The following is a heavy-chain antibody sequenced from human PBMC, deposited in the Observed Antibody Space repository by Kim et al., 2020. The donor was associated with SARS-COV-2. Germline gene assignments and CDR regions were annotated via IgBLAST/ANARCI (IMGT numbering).Heavy chain of an antibody. Sequence: GGSLRLSCAASGFTFSSYGMHWVRQAPGKGLEWVAVIWYDGSKKYYVDSVKGRFTISRDNSKNTLYLQMNSLRAEDTAVYYCANGGSSSSWAHLYWGQGTLVIASS. D-gene: IGHD2-2*01. V-gene: IGHV3-33*06. J-gene: IGHJ4*02. CDR1: GFTFSSYG. CDR2: IWYDGSKK. CDR3: ANGGSSSSWAHLY.